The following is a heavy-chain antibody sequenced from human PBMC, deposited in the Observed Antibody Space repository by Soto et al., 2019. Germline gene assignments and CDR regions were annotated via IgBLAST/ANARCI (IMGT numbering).Heavy chain of an antibody. CDR2: INPNSGGT. CDR3: ARGGLGSGWYHFDS. V-gene: IGHV1-2*02. CDR1: GYTFTGYY. Sequence: GASVKVSCKASGYTFTGYYMHWVRQAPGQGLEWMGWINPNSGGTNYADSVKGRFTISRDNSKNTLYLQMNSLRPEDSGLYFCARGGLGSGWYHFDSWGQGTLVTVS. J-gene: IGHJ4*02. D-gene: IGHD6-19*01.